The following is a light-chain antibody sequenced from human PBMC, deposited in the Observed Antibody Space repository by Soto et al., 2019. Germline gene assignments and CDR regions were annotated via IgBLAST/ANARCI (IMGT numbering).Light chain of an antibody. CDR1: QSLSSW. J-gene: IGKJ1*01. CDR2: KAS. CDR3: QQYNGFPRT. Sequence: DIQMTQSPSTLSASVGDRVTITCRASQSLSSWLAWYQQKPGKAPKLLIYKASSLQSGVPSRFSGTGSGTEFTLTITSLQADDFATYYCQQYNGFPRTFGQGTKVDIK. V-gene: IGKV1-5*03.